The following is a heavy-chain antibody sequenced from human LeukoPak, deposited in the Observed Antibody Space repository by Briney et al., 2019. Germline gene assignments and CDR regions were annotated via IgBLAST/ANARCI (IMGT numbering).Heavy chain of an antibody. J-gene: IGHJ5*02. CDR1: GGSISSYY. D-gene: IGHD4-17*01. CDR3: ARETTSTVTTTGGFDP. Sequence: SETLSLTCTVSGGSISSYYWSWIRQPPGKGLEWIGYIYYSGSTNYNPSLKSRVTISVDTSKNQFSLKLSSVTAADTAVYYCARETTSTVTTTGGFDPWGQGTLVTVSS. CDR2: IYYSGST. V-gene: IGHV4-59*01.